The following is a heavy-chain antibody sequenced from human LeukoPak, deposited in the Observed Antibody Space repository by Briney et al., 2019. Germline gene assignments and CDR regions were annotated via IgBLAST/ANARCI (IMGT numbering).Heavy chain of an antibody. J-gene: IGHJ4*02. CDR1: GFTFSGSA. D-gene: IGHD2-15*01. V-gene: IGHV3-73*01. Sequence: GGSLRLSCAASGFTFSGSAMHWVRQASGKGLEWVGRIRSKANSYATAYAASVKGRFTISRDDSKNTAYLQMNSLKTEDTAVYYCTSSYCSGGSCYSDPFDYWGQGTLVTVSS. CDR2: IRSKANSYAT. CDR3: TSSYCSGGSCYSDPFDY.